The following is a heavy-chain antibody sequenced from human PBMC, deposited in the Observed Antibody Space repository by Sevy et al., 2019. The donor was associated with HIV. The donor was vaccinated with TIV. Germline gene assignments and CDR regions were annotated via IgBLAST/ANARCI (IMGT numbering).Heavy chain of an antibody. CDR2: AKRKSDGGSI. CDR1: GFSFKNVW. Sequence: GGSLRLSCAGSGFSFKNVWMTWVRQTPGTGLEWVGHAKRKSDGGSIAYGSPVNGRFTISRDDSKDMLYLQMSSLKTEDTGVYYCATVLGAGAAGAFEIWGHGTMVTVSS. J-gene: IGHJ3*02. D-gene: IGHD1-26*01. V-gene: IGHV3-15*01. CDR3: ATVLGAGAAGAFEI.